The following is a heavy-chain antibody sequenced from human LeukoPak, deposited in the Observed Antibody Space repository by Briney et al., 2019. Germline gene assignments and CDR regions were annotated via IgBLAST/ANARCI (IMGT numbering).Heavy chain of an antibody. CDR3: ARENSGSYREFDY. CDR1: GGSISSYY. V-gene: IGHV4-4*07. D-gene: IGHD1-26*01. CDR2: IYTSGST. Sequence: SSETLSLTCTVSGGSISSYYWSWIRQPAGKGLEWIGRIYTSGSTNYNASLKSRVSMSVDTFKNQFSLKLSSVTAADTAVFYCARENSGSYREFDYWGQGTLVTVSS. J-gene: IGHJ4*02.